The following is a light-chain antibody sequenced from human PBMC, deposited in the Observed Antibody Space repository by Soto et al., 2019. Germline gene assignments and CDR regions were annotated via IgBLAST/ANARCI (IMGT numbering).Light chain of an antibody. J-gene: IGKJ4*01. CDR3: QQRSYWLT. V-gene: IGKV3-11*01. Sequence: GSTQSPATLSLSPGERATLSCRASQSISSYLAWYQHKPGQAPRLLIYDASNRATGIPARFSGSGSGTDFTLTISSLEPEDFAIYYCQQRSYWLTFGGGTKV. CDR2: DAS. CDR1: QSISSY.